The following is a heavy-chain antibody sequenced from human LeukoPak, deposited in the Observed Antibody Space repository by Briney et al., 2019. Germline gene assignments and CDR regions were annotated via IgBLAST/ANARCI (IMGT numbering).Heavy chain of an antibody. J-gene: IGHJ5*02. Sequence: SETLSLTCAVYGGSFSGYYWSWIRQPPGKGLEWIGEINHSGSTNYNPSLKSRVTISVDTSKNQFSLKLSSVTAADTAVYYCAKENYGWFGPWGQGALVTVSS. V-gene: IGHV4-34*01. CDR1: GGSFSGYY. D-gene: IGHD1-7*01. CDR3: AKENYGWFGP. CDR2: INHSGST.